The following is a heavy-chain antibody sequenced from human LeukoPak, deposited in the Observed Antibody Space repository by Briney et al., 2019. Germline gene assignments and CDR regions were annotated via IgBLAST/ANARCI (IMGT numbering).Heavy chain of an antibody. J-gene: IGHJ4*02. D-gene: IGHD3-16*01. CDR2: INERATII. V-gene: IGHV3-74*01. CDR3: VRDLILVWTPGDDFDH. CDR1: GFTFSNYW. Sequence: GGSLGLSCAASGFTFSNYWMHWVRQAPGKGLEWVSRINERATIISYADSVRGRFTISGENARNTLYLQMNSLTAEDTAVYYCVRDLILVWTPGDDFDHWGQGTLVTVSS.